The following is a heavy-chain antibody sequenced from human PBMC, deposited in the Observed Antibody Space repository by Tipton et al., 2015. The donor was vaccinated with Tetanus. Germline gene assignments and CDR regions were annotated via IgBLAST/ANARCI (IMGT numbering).Heavy chain of an antibody. Sequence: TLSLTCTVSGGSITPYYWSWIRQSSGKGLEWIGYIYHSGSTNYNPSLKSRVTISVDTSKNQFPLNLNSVTAADTAVYYCARHKDYYFYVMDVWGQGTTVTVSS. CDR1: GGSITPYY. V-gene: IGHV4-59*08. CDR2: IYHSGST. J-gene: IGHJ6*02. CDR3: ARHKDYYFYVMDV.